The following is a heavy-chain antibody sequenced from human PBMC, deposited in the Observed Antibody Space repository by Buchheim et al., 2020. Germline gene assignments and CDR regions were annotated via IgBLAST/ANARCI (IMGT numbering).Heavy chain of an antibody. CDR3: ARDLGSGYDFRGVFDY. CDR1: GFTFSSYS. CDR2: ISSSSSTI. V-gene: IGHV3-48*01. D-gene: IGHD5-12*01. J-gene: IGHJ4*02. Sequence: EVQLVESGGGLVQPGGSLRLSCAASGFTFSSYSMNWVRQAPGKGLEWVSYISSSSSTIYYADSVKGRFTISRDNAKNSLYLQMNSLRAEDTAVYYCARDLGSGYDFRGVFDYWGQGTL.